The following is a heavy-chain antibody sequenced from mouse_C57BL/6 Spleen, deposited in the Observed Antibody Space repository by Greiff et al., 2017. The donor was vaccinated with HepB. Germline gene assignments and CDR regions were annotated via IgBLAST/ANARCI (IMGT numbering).Heavy chain of an antibody. Sequence: QVQLQQSGPELVKPGASVKISCKASGYTFTDYYINWVKQRPGQGLEWIGWIFPGSGSTYYNEKFKGKATLTVDKSSSTAYVLLSSLTSEDSAVYFCARYSNYSFAYWGQGTLVTVSA. CDR3: ARYSNYSFAY. CDR2: IFPGSGST. J-gene: IGHJ3*01. V-gene: IGHV1-75*01. D-gene: IGHD2-5*01. CDR1: GYTFTDYY.